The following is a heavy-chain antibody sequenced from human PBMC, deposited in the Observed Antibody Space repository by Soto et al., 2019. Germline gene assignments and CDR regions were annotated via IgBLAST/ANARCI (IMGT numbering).Heavy chain of an antibody. J-gene: IGHJ4*02. CDR3: ADGGEWSFNFVY. Sequence: GGSLRLSCAASGLTLSNYAMSWVRQSPGKGLEWVSGISISGGNTYYADSVKGRFTISRDNSKNTLYLQMNNVRAEDTAVYYCADGGEWSFNFVYWGQGTLVTVS. D-gene: IGHD3-3*01. CDR1: GLTLSNYA. CDR2: ISISGGNT. V-gene: IGHV3-23*01.